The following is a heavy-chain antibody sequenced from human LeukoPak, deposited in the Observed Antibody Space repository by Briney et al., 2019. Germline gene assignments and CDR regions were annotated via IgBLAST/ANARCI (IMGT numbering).Heavy chain of an antibody. J-gene: IGHJ4*02. V-gene: IGHV1-46*01. CDR1: GYMFTGYY. CDR2: INPGAGNT. CDR3: AREIPDKKYFDY. Sequence: ASVKVSCKASGYMFTGYYMHWVRQAPGQGLEWMGIINPGAGNTKYAQKFQGRVTMTRDTSTSTVYMEMSSLRSEDTAIYYCAREIPDKKYFDYWGQGTPITISS.